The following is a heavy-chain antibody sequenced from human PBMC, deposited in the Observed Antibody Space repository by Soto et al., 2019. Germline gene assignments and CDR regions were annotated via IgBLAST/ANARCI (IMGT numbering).Heavy chain of an antibody. Sequence: GGSLRLSCAASGFTFSSYGMHWVRQAPGKGLEWVAVISYDGSNKYYADSVKGRFTISRDNSKNTLYLQMNSLRAEDTAVYYCAKDLRLYSRSSPHYWGQGTLVTVSS. CDR2: ISYDGSNK. J-gene: IGHJ4*02. CDR1: GFTFSSYG. D-gene: IGHD6-6*01. V-gene: IGHV3-30*18. CDR3: AKDLRLYSRSSPHY.